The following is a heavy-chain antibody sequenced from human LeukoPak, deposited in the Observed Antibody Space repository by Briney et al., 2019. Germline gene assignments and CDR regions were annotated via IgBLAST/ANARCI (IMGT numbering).Heavy chain of an antibody. V-gene: IGHV3-30*02. CDR3: AKSPLTPYYFDY. J-gene: IGHJ4*02. CDR2: IRYDGSNK. CDR1: GFTFSSYG. Sequence: GGSLRLSCAASGFTFSSYGMHWVRQAPGKGLEWVAFIRYDGSNKYYADSVKGRFTISRDNSKNTLYLQMNSLRAEDTAVYYRAKSPLTPYYFDYWGQGTLVTVSS.